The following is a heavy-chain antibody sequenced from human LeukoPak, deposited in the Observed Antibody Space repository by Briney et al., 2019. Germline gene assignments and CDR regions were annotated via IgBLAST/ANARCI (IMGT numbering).Heavy chain of an antibody. CDR3: ARQPPDTASFDY. CDR2: IYIGGY. Sequence: SETLSLTCTVSGDSISSSYWSWIRQPPGKGLEWIGFIYIGGYNYNPSLKSRVTMSVDTSKNQVSLKVNSVTAADTAVYFCARQPPDTASFDYWGQGTLVTVSS. V-gene: IGHV4-59*01. CDR1: GDSISSSY. D-gene: IGHD3-22*01. J-gene: IGHJ4*02.